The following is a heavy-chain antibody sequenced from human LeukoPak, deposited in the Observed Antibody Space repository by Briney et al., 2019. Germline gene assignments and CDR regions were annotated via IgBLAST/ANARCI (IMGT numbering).Heavy chain of an antibody. CDR3: ARDSGSYYEGVY. D-gene: IGHD1-26*01. Sequence: GASVKVSCKASGGTFSSYAISWVRQAPGQGLEWMGRIIPILGIANYAQKFQGRVTITADKSTSTAYMELSSPRSEDTAVYYCARDSGSYYEGVYWGQGTLVTVSS. CDR2: IIPILGIA. CDR1: GGTFSSYA. V-gene: IGHV1-69*04. J-gene: IGHJ4*02.